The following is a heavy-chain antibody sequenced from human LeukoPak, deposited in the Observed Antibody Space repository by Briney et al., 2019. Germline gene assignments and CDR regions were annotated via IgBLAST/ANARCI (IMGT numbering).Heavy chain of an antibody. Sequence: GGSLRLSCAASGFTFSSYGMHWVRQAPGKGLEWVATIWYDGSNKYYADSVKGRFTISRDNSKNTLYLQMNSLRAEDTAVYYCARDFSSGWGHNWFDPWGQGTLVTVSS. CDR2: IWYDGSNK. D-gene: IGHD6-19*01. CDR1: GFTFSSYG. J-gene: IGHJ5*02. CDR3: ARDFSSGWGHNWFDP. V-gene: IGHV3-33*01.